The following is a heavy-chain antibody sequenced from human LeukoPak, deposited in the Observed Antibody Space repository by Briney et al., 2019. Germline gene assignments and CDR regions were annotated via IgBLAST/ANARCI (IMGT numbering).Heavy chain of an antibody. CDR2: IYSSGTN. CDR1: GASISGYF. CDR3: AREPTSGREPTSGRPLDC. Sequence: SETLSLTCTVSGASISGYFWSWVRQPAGKGLEWIGRIYSSGTNNYNPSLKSRVTLSLDTSKNHFSLNLTSVTAADTAVYYCAREPTSGREPTSGRPLDCWGQGTPVTVSS. J-gene: IGHJ4*02. V-gene: IGHV4-4*07. D-gene: IGHD5-12*01.